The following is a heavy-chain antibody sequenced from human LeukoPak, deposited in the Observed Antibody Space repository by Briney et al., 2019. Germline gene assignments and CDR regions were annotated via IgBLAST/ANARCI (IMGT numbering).Heavy chain of an antibody. D-gene: IGHD6-13*01. Sequence: GGSLRLSCAASGFTFSSYSMNWVRQAPGKGLEWVSSISSSSSYIYYADSVKGRFTISRDNAKNSLYLQMSSLRAEDTAVYYCARDRQQDYFDYWGQGTLVTVSS. V-gene: IGHV3-21*01. J-gene: IGHJ4*02. CDR1: GFTFSSYS. CDR2: ISSSSSYI. CDR3: ARDRQQDYFDY.